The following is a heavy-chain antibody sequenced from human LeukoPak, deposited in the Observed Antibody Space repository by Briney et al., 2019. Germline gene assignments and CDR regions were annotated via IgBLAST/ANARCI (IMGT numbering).Heavy chain of an antibody. D-gene: IGHD2-2*01. CDR1: GFTFSSYS. CDR3: ARDTIVVVTFDI. Sequence: SGGSLRLSCAASGFTFSSYSMNWVRQAPGKGLEWVSSISSSSSYIYYADSVKGRFTISRDNSKNTLYLQMNSLRAEDTAVYYCARDTIVVVTFDIWGQGTMVTVSS. J-gene: IGHJ3*02. CDR2: ISSSSSYI. V-gene: IGHV3-21*01.